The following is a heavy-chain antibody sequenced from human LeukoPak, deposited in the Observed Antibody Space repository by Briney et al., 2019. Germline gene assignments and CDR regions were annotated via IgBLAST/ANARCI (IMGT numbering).Heavy chain of an antibody. D-gene: IGHD2-8*01. V-gene: IGHV4-34*01. Sequence: SSETLSLTGAVYGGSFSGYYWSWIRQPPGKGLEWIGEINHSGSTNYNPSLKSRVTISVDTSKNQFSLKLSSVTAADTAVYYCARGAKWGGNWFDPWGQGTLVTVSS. CDR1: GGSFSGYY. CDR2: INHSGST. CDR3: ARGAKWGGNWFDP. J-gene: IGHJ5*02.